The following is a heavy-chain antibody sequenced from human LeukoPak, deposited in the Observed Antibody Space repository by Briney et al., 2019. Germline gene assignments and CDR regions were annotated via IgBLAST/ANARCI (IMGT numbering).Heavy chain of an antibody. CDR3: AKDSARVYDSSGYYDY. CDR2: ISGSGGST. J-gene: IGHJ4*02. Sequence: GGSLRLSCAASGFTFSSYSMNWVRQAPEKGLEWVSAISGSGGSTYYADSVKGRFTISRDNSKNTLYLQMNSLRAEDTAVYYCAKDSARVYDSSGYYDYWGQGTLVTVSS. D-gene: IGHD3-22*01. V-gene: IGHV3-23*01. CDR1: GFTFSSYS.